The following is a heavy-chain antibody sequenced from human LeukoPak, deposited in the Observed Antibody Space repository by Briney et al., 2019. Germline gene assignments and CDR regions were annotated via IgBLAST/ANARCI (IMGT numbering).Heavy chain of an antibody. Sequence: PGGSLRLSCAASGFTFNNYYMNWVRQAPGKGLEWVSSISGSGDDTHYADSVKGRFTISRDNSKNTLYLQMNSLRAEDTAVYYCAKDPPLVVGADHFDYWGQGTLVTVSS. CDR3: AKDPPLVVGADHFDY. CDR2: ISGSGDDT. V-gene: IGHV3-23*01. D-gene: IGHD1-26*01. J-gene: IGHJ4*02. CDR1: GFTFNNYY.